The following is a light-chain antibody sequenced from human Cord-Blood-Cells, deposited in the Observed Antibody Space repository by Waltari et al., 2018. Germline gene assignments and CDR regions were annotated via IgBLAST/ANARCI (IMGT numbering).Light chain of an antibody. CDR3: QQSYSTPYS. J-gene: IGKJ2*03. Sequence: DIQMTQSPSSLSASGGDRVTITCRASQSISSYLNWYQQNPGKAPKLLIYAASSLQSGVPSSFSGSGSGTDFTLTISSLQPEDFATYYCQQSYSTPYSFGQGTKLEIK. V-gene: IGKV1-39*01. CDR2: AAS. CDR1: QSISSY.